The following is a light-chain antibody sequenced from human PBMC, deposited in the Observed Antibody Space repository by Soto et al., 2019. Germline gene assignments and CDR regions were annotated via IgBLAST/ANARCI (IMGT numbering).Light chain of an antibody. CDR1: QSVSSNY. CDR2: DAS. CDR3: QQYSNSPYT. J-gene: IGKJ2*01. V-gene: IGKV3-20*01. Sequence: EIVLTQSPGTLSLSPGERATLSCRASQSVSSNYLAWYQQRPGQAPRLLIYDASSRATGIPDRFSGSGSGTDFTLTICRLEPDDFAVYYCQQYSNSPYTFGQGTKLEIK.